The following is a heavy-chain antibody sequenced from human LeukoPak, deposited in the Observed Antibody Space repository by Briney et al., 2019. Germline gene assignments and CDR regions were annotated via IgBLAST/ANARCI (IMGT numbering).Heavy chain of an antibody. V-gene: IGHV3-30-3*01. CDR1: GFTFSSYA. CDR3: AREGEIASYFDY. Sequence: PGGSLRLSCAASGFTFSSYAMHWVRQAPGKGLEWVAVISYDGSNKYYADSVKGRFTISRDNSKNTLYLQMNSLRAEDTAVYYCAREGEIASYFDYWGQGTLVTVSS. J-gene: IGHJ4*02. CDR2: ISYDGSNK. D-gene: IGHD2-21*01.